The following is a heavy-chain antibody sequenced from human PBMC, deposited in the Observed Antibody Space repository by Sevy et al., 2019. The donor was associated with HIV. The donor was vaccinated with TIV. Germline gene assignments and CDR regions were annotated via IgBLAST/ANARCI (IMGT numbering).Heavy chain of an antibody. CDR3: AREDIRVAGIGYYFHS. J-gene: IGHJ4*02. CDR1: GFSISGYG. Sequence: GGSLRLSCAASGFSISGYGMHWVRQAPGKGLEWVAVIWYDVTNKEDADSVKGRFTISKDNSKNTLYLQLNSLRAEDTAVYYCAREDIRVAGIGYYFHSWGQGTLVTVSS. CDR2: IWYDVTNK. D-gene: IGHD6-19*01. V-gene: IGHV3-33*01.